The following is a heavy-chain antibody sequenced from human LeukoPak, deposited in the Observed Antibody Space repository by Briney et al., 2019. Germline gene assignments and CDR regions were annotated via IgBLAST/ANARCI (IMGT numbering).Heavy chain of an antibody. CDR3: ARTMAEHAFDI. Sequence: ASVKVSCKASGYTFTGYYMHWVRQAPGQGLEWMGWISGYNGKTNYAQKFQDRVTMTTDTSTSTVYMEMRNLRSDDTAVYYCARTMAEHAFDIWGQGTMVTVSS. J-gene: IGHJ3*02. D-gene: IGHD3-10*01. CDR1: GYTFTGYY. CDR2: ISGYNGKT. V-gene: IGHV1-18*04.